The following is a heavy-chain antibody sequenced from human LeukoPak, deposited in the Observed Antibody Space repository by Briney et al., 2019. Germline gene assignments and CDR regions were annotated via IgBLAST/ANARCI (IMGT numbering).Heavy chain of an antibody. CDR2: TSSVT. CDR3: AKAFFSGSGGNHKHFDS. Sequence: TGGSLRLSCAASGFTFSNFAMSWVRQAPGKGLEWVSATSSVTYYADSVKGRFTISRDDSKSTLFLQMNSLRAEDTAVYYCAKAFFSGSGGNHKHFDSWGQGTLVTVSS. V-gene: IGHV3-23*01. J-gene: IGHJ4*02. D-gene: IGHD3-10*01. CDR1: GFTFSNFA.